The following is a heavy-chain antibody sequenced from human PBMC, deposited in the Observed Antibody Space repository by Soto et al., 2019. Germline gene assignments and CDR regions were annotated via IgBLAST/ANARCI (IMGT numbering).Heavy chain of an antibody. J-gene: IGHJ6*02. Sequence: SETLSLTCTVSGGSISSHYWSWVRQAPGKGLEWIGHIYYRGSTNYNPSLRSRSTISVDTSKNQFSLELNSVTTADAAVYYCARDGRGASGMDVWGQGTKVTVSS. CDR2: IYYRGST. CDR3: ARDGRGASGMDV. V-gene: IGHV4-59*11. CDR1: GGSISSHY. D-gene: IGHD1-26*01.